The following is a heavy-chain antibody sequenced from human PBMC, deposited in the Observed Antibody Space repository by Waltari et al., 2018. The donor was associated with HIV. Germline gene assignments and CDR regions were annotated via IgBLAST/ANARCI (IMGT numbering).Heavy chain of an antibody. CDR2: FSWSSGSI. V-gene: IGHV3-9*01. D-gene: IGHD3-16*01. CDR3: GKERGREGRKKEEGGREG. J-gene: IGHJ6*03. CDR1: GFKFDDYA. Sequence: EVQLVESGGGLVQPGRSLRLSCTASGFKFDDYAMHWVRPSPGKGLEWVSGFSWSSGSIGYADSVKGRFTISREKARKERERERKRRRKEEKEGEEGGKERGREGRKKEEGGREGGGKG.